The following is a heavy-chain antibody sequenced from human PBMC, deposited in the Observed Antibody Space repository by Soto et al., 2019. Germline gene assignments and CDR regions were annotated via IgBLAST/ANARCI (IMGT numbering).Heavy chain of an antibody. V-gene: IGHV3-15*01. J-gene: IGHJ3*02. CDR1: GFTLSNAW. CDR2: IKSKTDGGTT. Sequence: GRSLRLCWAAPGFTLSNAWMRWVRQAQGKGLEWVGRIKSKTDGGTTDYAAPVKGRFTISRDDSKNTLYLQMNSLKTEDTAVYYCTTEAYYYDSSGYPSNAGFDIWGQGTMVTGSS. CDR3: TTEAYYYDSSGYPSNAGFDI. D-gene: IGHD3-22*01.